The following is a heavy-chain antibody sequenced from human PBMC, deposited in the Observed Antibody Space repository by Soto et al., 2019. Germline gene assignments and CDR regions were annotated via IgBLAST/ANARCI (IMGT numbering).Heavy chain of an antibody. V-gene: IGHV3-74*01. Sequence: GGSLRLSCAASGFTFSNNWMHWVRQAPGKGLVWVSRINGDGSRTSYADSVKGRFTISRDNAKNTLYLQMNSLRAEDTAVYYCSRVQTGAYYFDYWGQGTLVTVSS. J-gene: IGHJ4*02. CDR2: INGDGSRT. CDR3: SRVQTGAYYFDY. CDR1: GFTFSNNW. D-gene: IGHD1-1*01.